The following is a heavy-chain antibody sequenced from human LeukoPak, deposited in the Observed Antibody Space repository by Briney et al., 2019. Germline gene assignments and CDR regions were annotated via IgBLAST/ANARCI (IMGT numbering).Heavy chain of an antibody. J-gene: IGHJ6*02. D-gene: IGHD2-2*03. Sequence: ASVKVSCKASGGTFTSYAISWVRQAPGQGLEWMGRIIPILGIANYAQKFQGRVTITADKSTSTAYMELSSLRSEDTAVYYCARDRLDIVVVPAATSTYYYYYGMDVWGQGTTVAVSS. CDR2: IIPILGIA. V-gene: IGHV1-69*04. CDR3: ARDRLDIVVVPAATSTYYYYYGMDV. CDR1: GGTFTSYA.